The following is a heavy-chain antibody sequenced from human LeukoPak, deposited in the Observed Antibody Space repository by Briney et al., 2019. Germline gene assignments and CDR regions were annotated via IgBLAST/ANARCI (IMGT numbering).Heavy chain of an antibody. V-gene: IGHV3-49*04. CDR2: IRNKAYGGTT. CDR1: GFTFGDYA. D-gene: IGHD3-10*01. J-gene: IGHJ4*02. Sequence: GGSLRLSCTASGFTFGDYAMSWVRQAPGKGLEWVGFIRNKAYGGTTEYAASVKGRFTISRDDSKSIAYLQMNSLKTEDTAVYYCTRHHYGSGSSGFDYWGQGTLVTVSS. CDR3: TRHHYGSGSSGFDY.